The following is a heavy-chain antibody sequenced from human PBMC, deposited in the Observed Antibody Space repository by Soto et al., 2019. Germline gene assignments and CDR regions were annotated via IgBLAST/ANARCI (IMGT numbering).Heavy chain of an antibody. V-gene: IGHV5-51*01. CDR3: ARHNREETGSIIVARRLDY. J-gene: IGHJ4*02. CDR1: GYSFTNYW. Sequence: GESLKISCETSGYSFTNYWVGWVGQMPGKGLEWMGFIYPGDSDTRYSPSFQGQVTISADKSITTAYLQWSSLKASDTAMYYCARHNREETGSIIVARRLDYWGQGTLVTVSS. CDR2: IYPGDSDT. D-gene: IGHD6-6*01.